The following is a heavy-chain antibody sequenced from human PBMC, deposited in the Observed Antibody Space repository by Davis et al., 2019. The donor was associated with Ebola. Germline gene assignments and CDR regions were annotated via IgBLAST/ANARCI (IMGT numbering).Heavy chain of an antibody. CDR1: GYTFNSYG. CDR2: ISPYSGST. D-gene: IGHD3-10*02. Sequence: ASVKVSCKAPGYTFNSYGISWVRQAPGQGLEWMGWISPYSGSTNYAQKLQDRVTMTTDTSTSTAYMELKSLRSDDTAVYYCARGGTDYYVNWFDPWGQGTLVTVSS. J-gene: IGHJ5*02. CDR3: ARGGTDYYVNWFDP. V-gene: IGHV1-18*01.